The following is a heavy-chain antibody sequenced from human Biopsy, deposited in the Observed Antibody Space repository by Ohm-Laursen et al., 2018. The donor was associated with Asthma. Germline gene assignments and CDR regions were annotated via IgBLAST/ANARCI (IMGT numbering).Heavy chain of an antibody. D-gene: IGHD4-11*01. CDR3: ASSGGNYGFYGMDV. V-gene: IGHV1-69*13. CDR1: GGTLSNYP. J-gene: IGHJ6*02. Sequence: SVKVSCKASGGTLSNYPFTWVRQAPGQGLEWMGGIIPIFDTPNSAQKFQGRVTITADESTSTGYMELSSLRSEDTAVYYCASSGGNYGFYGMDVWGQGTTVTVSS. CDR2: IIPIFDTP.